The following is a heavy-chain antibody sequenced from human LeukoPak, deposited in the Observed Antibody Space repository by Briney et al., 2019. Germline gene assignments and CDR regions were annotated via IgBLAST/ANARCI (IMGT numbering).Heavy chain of an antibody. CDR2: IYYSGST. CDR3: ARLWGLADWAFDF. CDR1: GDSISGSRYY. V-gene: IGHV4-39*01. J-gene: IGHJ3*01. D-gene: IGHD3-16*01. Sequence: PSETLSLTCTVAGDSISGSRYYWGWIRQPPGKGLEWIGSIYYSGSTYFKPSLKSRVTISVDTSKNQFSLKLSSVTAAGPAVYFCARLWGLADWAFDFWGQGTMVTVSS.